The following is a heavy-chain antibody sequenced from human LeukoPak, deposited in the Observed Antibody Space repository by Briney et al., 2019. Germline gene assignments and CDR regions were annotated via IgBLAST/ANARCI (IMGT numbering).Heavy chain of an antibody. V-gene: IGHV3-64*01. D-gene: IGHD6-6*01. CDR2: ISTNGGST. CDR1: GFTFSSHT. Sequence: GGSLRLSCAASGFTFSSHTMHWVRQAPGKGLEYVSAISTNGGSTYYANSVKGRFTISRDNSKNTLYLQMGSLRAEDMAVYYCARGQQLVLGWFDPWGQGTLVTVSS. J-gene: IGHJ5*02. CDR3: ARGQQLVLGWFDP.